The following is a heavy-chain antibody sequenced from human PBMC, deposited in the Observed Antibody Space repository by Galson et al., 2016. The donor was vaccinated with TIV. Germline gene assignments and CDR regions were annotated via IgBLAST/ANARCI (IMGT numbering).Heavy chain of an antibody. V-gene: IGHV1-69*10. CDR2: IIPVLGII. J-gene: IGHJ4*02. CDR1: GATSISYA. Sequence: SVKVSCKAPGATSISYAISWVRQAPGQGLEWMGGIIPVLGIINYAQKFQGRLTITADKVTTTTTMELSSLRSEDTAVYYCARGAQGGDALAFDYWGQGTLVTVSS. D-gene: IGHD2-21*02. CDR3: ARGAQGGDALAFDY.